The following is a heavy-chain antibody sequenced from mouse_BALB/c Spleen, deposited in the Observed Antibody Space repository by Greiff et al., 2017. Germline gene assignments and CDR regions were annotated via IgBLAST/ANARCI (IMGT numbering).Heavy chain of an antibody. CDR3: TRYHYYGSILDY. CDR1: GYTFTSYY. CDR2: INPSNGGT. V-gene: IGHV1S81*02. Sequence: VQLQQSGAELVKPGASVKLSCKASGYTFTSYYMYWVKQRPGQGLEWIGEINPSNGGTNFNEKFKSKATLTVDKSSSTAYMQLSSLTSEDSAVYYCTRYHYYGSILDYWGQGTTLTVSS. J-gene: IGHJ2*01. D-gene: IGHD1-1*01.